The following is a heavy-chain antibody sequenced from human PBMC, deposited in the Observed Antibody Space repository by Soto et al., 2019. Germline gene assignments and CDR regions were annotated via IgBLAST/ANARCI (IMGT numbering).Heavy chain of an antibody. CDR2: IYHSGST. J-gene: IGHJ4*02. CDR1: GGSISSSNW. Sequence: SETLSLSCAVSGGSISSSNWWSWVRQPPGKGLEWIGEIYHSGSTNYNPSLKSRVTISVDKSKNQFSLKLSSVTAADTAVYYCASQGFTRAGFDYWGQGTLVTVSS. V-gene: IGHV4-4*02. CDR3: ASQGFTRAGFDY. D-gene: IGHD6-19*01.